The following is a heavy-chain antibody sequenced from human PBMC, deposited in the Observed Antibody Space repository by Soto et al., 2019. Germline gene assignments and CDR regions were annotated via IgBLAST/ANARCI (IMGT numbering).Heavy chain of an antibody. Sequence: QVQLQESGPGLVKPSETLSLTCTVSGGSISSYYWSWIRQPPGKGLEWIGYIYYSGSTNYNPSLKSRVTISVDTSKNQFSLKLSSVTAADTAVYYCARRYGASFDYWGQGTLVTVS. CDR2: IYYSGST. CDR3: ARRYGASFDY. J-gene: IGHJ4*02. V-gene: IGHV4-59*01. D-gene: IGHD4-17*01. CDR1: GGSISSYY.